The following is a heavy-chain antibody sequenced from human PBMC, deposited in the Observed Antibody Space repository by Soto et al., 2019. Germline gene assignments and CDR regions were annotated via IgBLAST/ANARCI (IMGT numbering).Heavy chain of an antibody. V-gene: IGHV3-33*01. J-gene: IGHJ6*02. CDR3: ARGWIQLLQKLPSYYYYGMDV. D-gene: IGHD5-18*01. Sequence: GGSLRLSCAASGFTFSSYGMHWVRQAPGKGLEWVAVIWYDGSNKYYADSVKGRFTISRDNSKNTLYLQMNSLRAEDTAVYYCARGWIQLLQKLPSYYYYGMDVWGQGTAVTVSS. CDR2: IWYDGSNK. CDR1: GFTFSSYG.